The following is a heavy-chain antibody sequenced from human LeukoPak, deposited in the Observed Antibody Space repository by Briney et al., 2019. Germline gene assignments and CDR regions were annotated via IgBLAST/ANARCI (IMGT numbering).Heavy chain of an antibody. Sequence: ASVKVSCKASGYTFTSYDINWVRQATGQGLEWMGWMNPNSGNTGYAQKFQGRVTMTRNTSISTAYMELSSLRSEDTAVYYCARDPRFSSGWYYYYYYGMDVWGQGTTVTVSS. CDR2: MNPNSGNT. V-gene: IGHV1-8*01. D-gene: IGHD6-19*01. CDR3: ARDPRFSSGWYYYYYYGMDV. CDR1: GYTFTSYD. J-gene: IGHJ6*02.